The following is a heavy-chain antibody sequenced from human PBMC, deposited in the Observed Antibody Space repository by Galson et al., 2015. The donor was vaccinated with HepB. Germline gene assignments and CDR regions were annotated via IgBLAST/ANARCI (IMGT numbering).Heavy chain of an antibody. D-gene: IGHD7-27*01. CDR2: IREDGSET. J-gene: IGHJ5*02. CDR3: ARDLVKFFAAYELGPFDP. Sequence: SLRLSCAASGFNFKKYWMHWVRQAPGLGLEWVAKIREDGSETYYLDSVKGRFTISRDNVKNSLALHMSSLRVEDTAVYFCARDLVKFFAAYELGPFDPWGQGSPVTVSS. V-gene: IGHV3-7*01. CDR1: GFNFKKYW.